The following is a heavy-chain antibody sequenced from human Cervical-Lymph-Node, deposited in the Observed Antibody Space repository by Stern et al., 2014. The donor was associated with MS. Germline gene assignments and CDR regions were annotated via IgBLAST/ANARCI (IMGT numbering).Heavy chain of an antibody. J-gene: IGHJ4*02. CDR1: GFTFSSYS. D-gene: IGHD6-19*01. V-gene: IGHV3-48*01. CDR2: ISSTSRNI. Sequence: EVQLVESGGGLIQPGGSLRLSCAASGFTFSSYSINWVRQAPGKGLEGISYISSTSRNIFYANSVKGRFTISRDNAINSVWLQMNSLRAEDTAVYYCARVGVSGWTSDYWGQGTLVTVSS. CDR3: ARVGVSGWTSDY.